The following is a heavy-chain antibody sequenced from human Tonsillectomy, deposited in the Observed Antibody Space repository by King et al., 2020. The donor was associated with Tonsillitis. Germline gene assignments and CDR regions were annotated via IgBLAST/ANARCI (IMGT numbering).Heavy chain of an antibody. J-gene: IGHJ6*02. CDR1: GFTVSGNY. Sequence: VQLVESGGGLVQPGGSLRLSCEASGFTVSGNYMTWVRQAPGKGLEWVSVIYSDGSTYYADSVRGRFTISRHNSKNTLYLQMNSLRTEDTAVYYCAMINRSSSPYYYYPMDVWGQGTTVTVSS. CDR3: AMINRSSSPYYYYPMDV. CDR2: IYSDGST. D-gene: IGHD6-6*01. V-gene: IGHV3-53*04.